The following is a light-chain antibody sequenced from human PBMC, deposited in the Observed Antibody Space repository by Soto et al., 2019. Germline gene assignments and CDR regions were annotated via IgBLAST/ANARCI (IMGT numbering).Light chain of an antibody. CDR2: GAS. CDR3: QQYNNWPPT. CDR1: QSVSSN. Sequence: EIVMTQSPATLSVSPGERATLSCRASQSVSSNLAWYQQKPGQAPRLLIYGASTRATGIPARFSGSGSGTEFTLPISSLQSEDFVVYYCQQYNNWPPTFGQGTKVEIK. J-gene: IGKJ1*01. V-gene: IGKV3-15*01.